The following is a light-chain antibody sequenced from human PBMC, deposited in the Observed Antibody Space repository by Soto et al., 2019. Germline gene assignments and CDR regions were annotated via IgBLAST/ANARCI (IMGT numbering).Light chain of an antibody. Sequence: QSVLTQPPSASGSPGQSVTISCTGTSSDVGGYNYVSWYQQHPGKAPKLMIYEVSKRPSGVPDRFSGSKSGNTASLTVSGLQAEDEDDYYCSSYAGSNNFVVFGGRTKVTVL. CDR3: SSYAGSNNFVV. CDR2: EVS. CDR1: SSDVGGYNY. J-gene: IGLJ2*01. V-gene: IGLV2-8*01.